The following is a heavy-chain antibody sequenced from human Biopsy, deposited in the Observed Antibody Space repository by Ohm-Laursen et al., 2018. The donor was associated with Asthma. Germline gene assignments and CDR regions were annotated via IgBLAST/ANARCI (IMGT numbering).Heavy chain of an antibody. CDR1: GFTFSNYG. V-gene: IGHV3-30*18. J-gene: IGHJ4*02. Sequence: SLRLSCTASGFTFSNYGMHWVRQAPGQGLDWVAVISFDGSNKNYTDSVKGRFTISRDNSRNTLHLQMKSLRAEDTAVYYCAKDVFPGWELRRGPDYWGQGTLVTVSS. D-gene: IGHD1-26*01. CDR2: ISFDGSNK. CDR3: AKDVFPGWELRRGPDY.